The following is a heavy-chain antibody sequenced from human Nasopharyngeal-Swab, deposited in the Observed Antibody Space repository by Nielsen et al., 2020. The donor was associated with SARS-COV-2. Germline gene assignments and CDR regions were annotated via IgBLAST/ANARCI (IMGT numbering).Heavy chain of an antibody. Sequence: GESLKISCAASGFTFSSYSMNWVRQAPGKGLEWVSSISSSSSYIYYADSVKGRFTISRDNAKNSLYLQMNSLRAEDTAVYYCAREGAYYYDSSGYLPLDYWGQGTLVTVSS. D-gene: IGHD3-22*01. CDR3: AREGAYYYDSSGYLPLDY. J-gene: IGHJ4*02. CDR1: GFTFSSYS. CDR2: ISSSSSYI. V-gene: IGHV3-21*01.